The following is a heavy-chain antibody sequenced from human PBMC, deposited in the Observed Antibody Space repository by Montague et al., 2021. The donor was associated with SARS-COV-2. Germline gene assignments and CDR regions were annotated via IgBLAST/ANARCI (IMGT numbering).Heavy chain of an antibody. CDR1: GGSISPYY. CDR3: AREYFDGSGLVWIDP. D-gene: IGHD3-9*01. Sequence: SETLSLTCTVSGGSISPYYWNWIRQPPGKGLEWIGYIYYTRGTKYNPSLKSRVSMSVDTSKNQFSLKLTPGSAADTAVYYCAREYFDGSGLVWIDPWGQGTLVIVSS. V-gene: IGHV4-59*13. J-gene: IGHJ5*02. CDR2: IYYTRGT.